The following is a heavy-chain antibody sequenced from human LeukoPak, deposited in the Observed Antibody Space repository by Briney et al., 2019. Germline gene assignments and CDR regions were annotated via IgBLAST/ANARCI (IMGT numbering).Heavy chain of an antibody. CDR1: GYTFTSYD. D-gene: IGHD5-12*01. CDR2: MNPNSGNT. Sequence: ASVKVSCKASGYTFTSYDINWGRQATGQGLEWMGWMNPNSGNTGYAQKFQGRVTMTRNTSISAAYMELSSLRSEDTAVYYCARRPIVATGAWFDPWGQGTLVTVSS. J-gene: IGHJ5*02. CDR3: ARRPIVATGAWFDP. V-gene: IGHV1-8*01.